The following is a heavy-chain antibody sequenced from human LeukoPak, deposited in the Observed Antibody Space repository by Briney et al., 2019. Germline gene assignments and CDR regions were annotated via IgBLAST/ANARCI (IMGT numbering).Heavy chain of an antibody. J-gene: IGHJ4*02. CDR2: ISSSSSYK. CDR1: GFTFSSYS. CDR3: ARERGGDSGYDPFDY. Sequence: GGSLRLSCAASGFTFSSYSMNWVRQPPGKGLEWVSSISSSSSYKYYADSVRGRFTISRDNAKNSLYLQMNSLRAEDTAVYYCARERGGDSGYDPFDYWGQGTLVTVSS. D-gene: IGHD5-12*01. V-gene: IGHV3-21*01.